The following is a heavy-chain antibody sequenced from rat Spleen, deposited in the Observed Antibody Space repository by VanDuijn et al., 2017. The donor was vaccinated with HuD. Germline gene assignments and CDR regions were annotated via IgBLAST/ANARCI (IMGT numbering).Heavy chain of an antibody. V-gene: IGHV5-7*01. CDR3: ARHLD. CDR1: GFTFSDYN. Sequence: EVQLVESGGGLVQPGRSLKLSCAASGFTFSDYNMAWVRQAPTKGLEWVTTISYDGSITYYRESVKGRFTISRDNAKTTLYLQMDSLRSEDTATYFCARHLDWGQGVMVTVSS. J-gene: IGHJ2*01. CDR2: ISYDGSIT.